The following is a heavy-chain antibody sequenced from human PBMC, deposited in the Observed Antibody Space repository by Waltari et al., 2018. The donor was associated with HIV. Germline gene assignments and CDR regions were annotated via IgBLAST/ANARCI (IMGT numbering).Heavy chain of an antibody. J-gene: IGHJ4*02. Sequence: QVQLQQWGAGLLKPSETLSLTCAVYGGSFSGDFWTWIRQAPGKGLEWIGEINQSGNARYNPSLKSRVTTSIDTSKNQFSLRLNSVTAADTAVYYCARVFGGGHFDYWGRGTLVTVS. CDR2: INQSGNA. CDR3: ARVFGGGHFDY. CDR1: GGSFSGDF. D-gene: IGHD3-10*01. V-gene: IGHV4-34*01.